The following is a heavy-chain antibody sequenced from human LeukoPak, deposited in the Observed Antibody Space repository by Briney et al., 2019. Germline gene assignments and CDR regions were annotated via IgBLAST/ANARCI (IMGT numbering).Heavy chain of an antibody. CDR1: GGSISSSSYY. D-gene: IGHD3-3*01. CDR2: IYYSGST. V-gene: IGHV4-61*01. Sequence: SETLSLTCTVSGGSISSSSYYWSWIRQPPGKGLEWIGYIYYSGSTNYNPSLKSRVTISVDTSKNQFSLKLSSVTAADTAVYYCARTDYDFWSGSVSYYFDYWGQGTLVTVSS. J-gene: IGHJ4*02. CDR3: ARTDYDFWSGSVSYYFDY.